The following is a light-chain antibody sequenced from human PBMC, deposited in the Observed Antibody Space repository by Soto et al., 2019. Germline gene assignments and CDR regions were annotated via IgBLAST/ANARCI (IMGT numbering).Light chain of an antibody. CDR1: SSDVGAYTF. CDR3: SSYTSSSTHV. Sequence: QSALTQPASVSGSPGQSIPISCTGTSSDVGAYTFVSWYQQHPDKVPKLMIFDVSRRPSGVSDRFSGSKSGNTASLTISGLQPEDEADYYCSSYTSSSTHVFGSGTKVTVL. J-gene: IGLJ1*01. V-gene: IGLV2-14*03. CDR2: DVS.